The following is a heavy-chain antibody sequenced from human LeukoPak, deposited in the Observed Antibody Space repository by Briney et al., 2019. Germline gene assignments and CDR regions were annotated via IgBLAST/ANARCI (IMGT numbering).Heavy chain of an antibody. D-gene: IGHD4-17*01. V-gene: IGHV4-38-2*02. CDR2: IYDRGST. CDR3: ARGRPGDDYGDPDAFDI. J-gene: IGHJ3*02. Sequence: SETLSLTCPVYAYSINSGYNWGCIRLPPGKGVWWLGNIYDRGSTYYDPSLERRVTISLDTSKKPFSLQLSSVSAADTAVYYCARGRPGDDYGDPDAFDIWGQRTMVTVSS. CDR1: AYSINSGYN.